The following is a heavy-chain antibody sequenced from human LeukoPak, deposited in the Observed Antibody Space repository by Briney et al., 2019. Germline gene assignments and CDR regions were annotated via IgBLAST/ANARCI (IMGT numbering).Heavy chain of an antibody. CDR1: GYIFTGYY. Sequence: ASVKVSCKASGYIFTGYYMHWVRQAPGQGLEWMGWINPNSGATNYAQKFQGRVTMIRDTSISTAYMELSRLRSDDTAMYYCARSAPTLTYDILTGYLGYWGQGTLVTVSS. D-gene: IGHD3-9*01. CDR2: INPNSGAT. J-gene: IGHJ4*02. CDR3: ARSAPTLTYDILTGYLGY. V-gene: IGHV1-2*02.